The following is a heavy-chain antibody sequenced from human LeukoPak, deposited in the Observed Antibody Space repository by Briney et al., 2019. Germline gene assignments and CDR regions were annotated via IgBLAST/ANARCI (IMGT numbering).Heavy chain of an antibody. CDR3: ARDLTVYGNNPLYYFDY. CDR1: GFTVTSNF. V-gene: IGHV3-66*01. Sequence: GGSLRLSCAVSGFTVTSNFVSWVRQAPGKGLEWVSVLYPGGSTYYADSVKGRFTISRDNSKNTLYLQMNSLRAEDTAVYYCARDLTVYGNNPLYYFDYWGQGTLVTVSS. D-gene: IGHD4-17*01. CDR2: LYPGGST. J-gene: IGHJ4*02.